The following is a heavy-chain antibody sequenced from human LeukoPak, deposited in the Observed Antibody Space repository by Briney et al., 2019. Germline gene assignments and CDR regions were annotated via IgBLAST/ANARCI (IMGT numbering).Heavy chain of an antibody. CDR1: GYTFTGYY. D-gene: IGHD3-9*01. Sequence: PVASVKVSCKASGYTFTGYYMHWVRQAPGQGLEWMGWINPNSGGTNYAQKFQGRVTMTRDTSISTAYMELSRLRSDDTAVYYCASLEYDILTGYHPIWGQGTLVTVSS. CDR3: ASLEYDILTGYHPI. J-gene: IGHJ4*02. V-gene: IGHV1-2*02. CDR2: INPNSGGT.